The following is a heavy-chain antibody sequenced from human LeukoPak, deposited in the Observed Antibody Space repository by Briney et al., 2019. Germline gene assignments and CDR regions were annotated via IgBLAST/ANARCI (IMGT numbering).Heavy chain of an antibody. D-gene: IGHD3-10*01. CDR1: GFTFSRYG. CDR2: IWYDGSNK. V-gene: IGHV3-33*06. J-gene: IGHJ3*02. CDR3: AKDRAAGVLPDAFDI. Sequence: PGGSLRLSCAAAGFTFSRYGMDWVRQAPGKGREWVAVIWYDGSNKYYADSVKGRFTISRDNSKNTLYLQMNSLRAEDTAVYYCAKDRAAGVLPDAFDIWGQGTMVTVSS.